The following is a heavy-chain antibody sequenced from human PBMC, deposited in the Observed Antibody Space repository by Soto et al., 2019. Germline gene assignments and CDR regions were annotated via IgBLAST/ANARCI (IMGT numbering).Heavy chain of an antibody. D-gene: IGHD3-3*01. CDR3: ARGTSYYDFWSGYPNWFDP. CDR1: GGSFSGYY. V-gene: IGHV4-34*01. J-gene: IGHJ5*02. CDR2: INHSGST. Sequence: PSETLSLTCAVYGGSFSGYYWSWIRQPPGKGLEWIGEINHSGSTNYNPSLKSRVTISVDTSKNQFSLKLSSVTAADTAVYYCARGTSYYDFWSGYPNWFDPWGQGTLVTVSS.